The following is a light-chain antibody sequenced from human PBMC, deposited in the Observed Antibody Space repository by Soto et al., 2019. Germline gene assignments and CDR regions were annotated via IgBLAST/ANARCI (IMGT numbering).Light chain of an antibody. CDR2: GAS. Sequence: IVMTQSPVTLSVSPWERATLSCRASQSVTNSYLAWYQQKPGQAPRLLIYGASSRATGIPDRFSGSGSGTDFTLTISRLEPEDFAVYYCQQYGSSPLTFGGGTKVDIK. J-gene: IGKJ4*01. CDR3: QQYGSSPLT. V-gene: IGKV3-20*01. CDR1: QSVTNSY.